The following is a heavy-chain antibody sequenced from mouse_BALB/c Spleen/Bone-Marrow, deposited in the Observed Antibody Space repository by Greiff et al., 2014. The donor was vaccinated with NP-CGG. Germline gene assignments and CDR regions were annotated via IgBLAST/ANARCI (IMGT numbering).Heavy chain of an antibody. D-gene: IGHD1-1*01. V-gene: IGHV1S130*01. Sequence: QVQLQQSGSVLVRPAASVKLSCKASGYTFTSSWMHWAKQRPGQGLEWIGEIHPNSGNTNYNEKFKGKATLTVDTSSSTAYVDLSSLTSEDSAVYYCANYYGSRSYWGQGTTLTVSS. CDR1: GYTFTSSW. CDR3: ANYYGSRSY. J-gene: IGHJ2*01. CDR2: IHPNSGNT.